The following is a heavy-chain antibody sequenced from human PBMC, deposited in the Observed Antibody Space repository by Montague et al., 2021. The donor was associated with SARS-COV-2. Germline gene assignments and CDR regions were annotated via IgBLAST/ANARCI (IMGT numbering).Heavy chain of an antibody. Sequence: SETLSLTCTVSGGSISSSSYYWGWIRQPPGKGLEWIGSIYYSGSTYYNPSLKSRVTISVDTSKNQFSLKLSSVTAADTAVYYCARLRGDYGGTYDTFDIWGQGPLVTVSS. J-gene: IGHJ3*02. CDR1: GGSISSSSYY. D-gene: IGHD4-23*01. V-gene: IGHV4-39*01. CDR3: ARLRGDYGGTYDTFDI. CDR2: IYYSGST.